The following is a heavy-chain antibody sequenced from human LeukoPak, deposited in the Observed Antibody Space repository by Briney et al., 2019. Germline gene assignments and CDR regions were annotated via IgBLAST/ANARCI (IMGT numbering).Heavy chain of an antibody. CDR2: IASDGSST. V-gene: IGHV3-74*01. CDR1: GFTFSSYW. J-gene: IGHJ4*02. Sequence: GGSLRLSCAASGFTFSSYWMNWVRQAPGKGLVWVSRIASDGSSTTYADSVKGRFSISRDNAKNTLYLQMNSLRVEDTAVYYCAAAYGPLGYLGYWGQGTLVTVSS. D-gene: IGHD3-10*01. CDR3: AAAYGPLGYLGY.